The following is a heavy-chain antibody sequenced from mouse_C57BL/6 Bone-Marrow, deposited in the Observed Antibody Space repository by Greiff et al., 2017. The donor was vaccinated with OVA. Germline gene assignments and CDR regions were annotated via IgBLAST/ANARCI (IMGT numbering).Heavy chain of an antibody. Sequence: EVKLMESEGGLVQPGSSMKLSCTASGFTFSDYYMAWVRQVPEKGLEWVANINYDGSSTYYLDSLKSRFIISRDNAKNILYLQMSSLKSEDTATYYCARELWGGFDYWGQGTTLTVSS. CDR1: GFTFSDYY. V-gene: IGHV5-16*01. J-gene: IGHJ2*01. CDR2: INYDGSST. CDR3: ARELWGGFDY.